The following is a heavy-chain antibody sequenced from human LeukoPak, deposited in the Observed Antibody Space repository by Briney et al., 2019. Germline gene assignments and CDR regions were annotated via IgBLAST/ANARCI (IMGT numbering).Heavy chain of an antibody. CDR1: GGTFSSYA. D-gene: IGHD3-22*01. Sequence: GASVKVSCTASGGTFSSYAISWVRQAAGQGLEWMGRIIPILGIANYAQKFQGRVTITADKSTSTAYMELSSLRSEDTAVYYCARGARSSGYYSLDYWGQGTLVTVSS. J-gene: IGHJ4*02. CDR2: IIPILGIA. CDR3: ARGARSSGYYSLDY. V-gene: IGHV1-69*04.